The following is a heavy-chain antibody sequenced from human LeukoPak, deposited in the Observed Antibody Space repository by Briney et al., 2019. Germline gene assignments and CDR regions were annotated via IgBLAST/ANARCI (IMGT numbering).Heavy chain of an antibody. V-gene: IGHV3-20*01. CDR2: INWNGGSR. D-gene: IGHD2-2*02. Sequence: PGGSLRLSCAASGFTFGDYWMSWVRQAPGKGLEWVSGINWNGGSRGYADSVKGRFTISRDNAKNSVYLQMNSLRSEDTAFYHCARDRCSSTSCYNTPNWFDPWGQGTLVTVSS. J-gene: IGHJ5*02. CDR3: ARDRCSSTSCYNTPNWFDP. CDR1: GFTFGDYW.